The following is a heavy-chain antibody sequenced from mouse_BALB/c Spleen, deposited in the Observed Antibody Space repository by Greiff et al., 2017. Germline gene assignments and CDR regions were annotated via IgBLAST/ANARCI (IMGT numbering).Heavy chain of an antibody. CDR1: GYSFTSYW. CDR3: TIYYGSSLDWYFDV. CDR2: IYPGNSDT. V-gene: IGHV1-5*01. D-gene: IGHD1-1*01. Sequence: VQLKESGTVLARPGASVKMSCKASGYSFTSYWMHWVKQRPGQGLEWIGAIYPGNSDTSYNQKFKGKAKLTAVTSASTAYMELSSLTNEDSAVYYCTIYYGSSLDWYFDVWGAGTTVTVSS. J-gene: IGHJ1*01.